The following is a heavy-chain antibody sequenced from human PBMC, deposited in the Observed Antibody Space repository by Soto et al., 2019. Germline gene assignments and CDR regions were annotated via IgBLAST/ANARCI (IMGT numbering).Heavy chain of an antibody. V-gene: IGHV3-33*01. CDR2: IWYDGSNK. CDR1: GFTFSSYG. CDR3: ARSTGTVTPCDY. Sequence: QVQLVESGGGVVQPGRSLRLSCAASGFTFSSYGMHWVRQAPGKGLEWVAVIWYDGSNKYYADSVKGRFTISRDNSKNTLYLQMNSLRAEDTAVYYCARSTGTVTPCDYWGQGTLVTVSS. J-gene: IGHJ4*02. D-gene: IGHD4-17*01.